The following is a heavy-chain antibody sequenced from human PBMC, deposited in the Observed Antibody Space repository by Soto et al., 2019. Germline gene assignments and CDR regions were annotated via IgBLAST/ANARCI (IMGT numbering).Heavy chain of an antibody. D-gene: IGHD6-13*01. J-gene: IGHJ6*02. Sequence: QVQLVESGGGVVQPGRSLRLSCAASGFTFSSYGMHWVRQAPDKGLEWVAVIWYDGTNKYYTDSVKGRFTISRDNSKNTLYLQMNSMRAEDTAVYYCARDRGAVAGTRDYYGMDVWGQGTTVTVSS. CDR2: IWYDGTNK. CDR1: GFTFSSYG. CDR3: ARDRGAVAGTRDYYGMDV. V-gene: IGHV3-33*01.